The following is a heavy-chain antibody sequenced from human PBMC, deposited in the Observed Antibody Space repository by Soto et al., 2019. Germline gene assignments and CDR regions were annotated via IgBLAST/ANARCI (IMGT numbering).Heavy chain of an antibody. D-gene: IGHD3-22*01. CDR2: IYPGDSDT. J-gene: IGHJ3*02. Sequence: HGESLKISCKASGYGFTTYWIGWVRQMPGKGLEWMGIIYPGDSDTKYSPSLQGQVSISADTSISTAYLQWTSLRASDTAMYYCARHGQWLQGAFDIWGPGTMVTVSS. CDR1: GYGFTTYW. V-gene: IGHV5-51*01. CDR3: ARHGQWLQGAFDI.